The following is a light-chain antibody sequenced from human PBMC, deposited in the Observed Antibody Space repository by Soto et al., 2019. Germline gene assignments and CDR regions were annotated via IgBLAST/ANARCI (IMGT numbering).Light chain of an antibody. CDR1: SSDVGGYNY. CDR3: SSYTSSSTLV. J-gene: IGLJ2*01. Sequence: QSALTQPASVSGSPGQSITISCTGTSSDVGGYNYGSWYQQHPGKAPKLMIYDVSNRPSGVSNRFSGSKSGNTASLTISGLQAEDEADYYCSSYTSSSTLVLGGGTKLTVL. V-gene: IGLV2-14*01. CDR2: DVS.